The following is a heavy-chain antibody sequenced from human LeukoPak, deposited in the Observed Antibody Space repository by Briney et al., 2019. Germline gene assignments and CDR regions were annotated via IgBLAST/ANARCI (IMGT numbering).Heavy chain of an antibody. Sequence: PSETLSLTCTDSGGSISSYYWSWIRQPAGKGLEWIGRIYTSGSTNYNPSLKSRVTMSVDTSKNQFSLKLSSVTAADTAVYYCARDHCSGGSCSNYWYFDLWGRGTLVTVSS. CDR1: GGSISSYY. J-gene: IGHJ2*01. D-gene: IGHD2-15*01. V-gene: IGHV4-4*07. CDR3: ARDHCSGGSCSNYWYFDL. CDR2: IYTSGST.